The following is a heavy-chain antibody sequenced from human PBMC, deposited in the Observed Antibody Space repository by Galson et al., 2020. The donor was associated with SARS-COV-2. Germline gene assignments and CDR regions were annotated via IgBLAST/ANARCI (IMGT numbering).Heavy chain of an antibody. Sequence: ASVKVSCKASGYTFTSYSMHWVRQAPGQGLEWMGIINPSGGSTSYAQKFQGSVTMTRDTSTSTVYMELSSLRSEATAVYYCARDPTVVTTLLDYYYGMDVWGQGTTVTVSS. V-gene: IGHV1-46*01. CDR3: ARDPTVVTTLLDYYYGMDV. D-gene: IGHD2-15*01. J-gene: IGHJ6*02. CDR2: INPSGGST. CDR1: GYTFTSYS.